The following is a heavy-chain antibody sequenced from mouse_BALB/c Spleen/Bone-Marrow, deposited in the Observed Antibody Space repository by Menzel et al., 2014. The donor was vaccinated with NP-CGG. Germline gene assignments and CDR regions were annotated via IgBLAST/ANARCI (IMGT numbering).Heavy chain of an antibody. D-gene: IGHD1-1*02. Sequence: QVQLKDSGAELAKPGASVKMSCKASGYTFTSYWMHWVKQRPGQGLEWIGYINPSTGYTEYDQKFKDKATLTADKSSSTAYMQLSSLTSEGSAVYYCAREGVATDGFAYGGQGTLVTVSA. CDR3: AREGVATDGFAY. J-gene: IGHJ3*01. CDR1: GYTFTSYW. V-gene: IGHV1-7*01. CDR2: INPSTGYT.